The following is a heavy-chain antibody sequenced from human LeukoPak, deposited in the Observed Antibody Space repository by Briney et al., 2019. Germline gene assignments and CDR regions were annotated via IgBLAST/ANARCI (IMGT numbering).Heavy chain of an antibody. CDR1: GYTFTSYD. V-gene: IGHV1-8*01. D-gene: IGHD3-9*01. J-gene: IGHJ4*02. CDR3: ARGSRVSTIFRTY. Sequence: GASVKVSCKASGYTFTSYDINWVRQASGQGLEWMGWMNPNSGNTGYAQKFQGRVTMTRNTSISTAYMELSSLRSEDTAVYYCARGSRVSTIFRTYWGQGTLVTVSS. CDR2: MNPNSGNT.